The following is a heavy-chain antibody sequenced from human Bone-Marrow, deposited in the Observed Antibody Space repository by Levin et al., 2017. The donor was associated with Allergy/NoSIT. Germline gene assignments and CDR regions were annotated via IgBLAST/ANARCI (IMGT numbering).Heavy chain of an antibody. Sequence: GESLKISCAASGFTVSNYYMNWVRQAPGKGLEWVSLIYHTGETHYADSVKGRFTISRDNSKNTLYLQMNNLRAEDTAMYYCAREYFYYMDVWGRGTTVNVSS. CDR2: IYHTGET. CDR3: AREYFYYMDV. J-gene: IGHJ6*03. V-gene: IGHV3-53*01. D-gene: IGHD3-10*01. CDR1: GFTVSNYY.